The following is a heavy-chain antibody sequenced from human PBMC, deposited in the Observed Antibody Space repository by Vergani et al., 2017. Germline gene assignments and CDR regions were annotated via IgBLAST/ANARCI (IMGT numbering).Heavy chain of an antibody. CDR2: ISSSGSTI. V-gene: IGHV3-11*01. CDR1: VFTFSDYY. CDR3: ARDSGYSSSWYPSARYYYGYYMDV. J-gene: IGHJ6*03. D-gene: IGHD6-13*01. Sequence: QVQLVESGGGLVKPGGSLRLSCAASVFTFSDYYMSWIRQAPGKGLEWVSYISSSGSTIYYADSVKGRFTISRDNAKNSLYLQMNSLRAEDTSVYYCARDSGYSSSWYPSARYYYGYYMDVWGKGTRVTVSS.